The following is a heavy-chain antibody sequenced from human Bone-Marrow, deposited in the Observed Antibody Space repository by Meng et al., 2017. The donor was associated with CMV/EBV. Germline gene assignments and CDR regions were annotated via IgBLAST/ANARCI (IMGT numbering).Heavy chain of an antibody. CDR1: GYTFTGYY. J-gene: IGHJ6*02. V-gene: IGHV3-48*03. Sequence: SCKASGYTFTGYYMHWVRQAPGKGLEWVSYISSSGSTIYYADSVKGRFTISRDNAKNSLYLQMNSLRAEDTAVYYCASGYSYGGGYYYYSMDVWGQGTTVTVSS. D-gene: IGHD5-18*01. CDR2: ISSSGSTI. CDR3: ASGYSYGGGYYYYSMDV.